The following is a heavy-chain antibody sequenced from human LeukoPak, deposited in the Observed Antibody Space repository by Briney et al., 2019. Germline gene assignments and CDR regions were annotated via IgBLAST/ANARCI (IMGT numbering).Heavy chain of an antibody. J-gene: IGHJ4*02. D-gene: IGHD3-22*01. V-gene: IGHV3-13*01. CDR3: ARMNRITMTFDY. CDR1: GFTFSSYD. Sequence: GGSLRLSCAASGFTFSSYDMHWVRQATRKGLEWVSAIGTAGDTYYPGSVKGRFTISRENAKNSLYLQMNSLRAGDTAVYYCARMNRITMTFDYWGQGTLVTVSS. CDR2: IGTAGDT.